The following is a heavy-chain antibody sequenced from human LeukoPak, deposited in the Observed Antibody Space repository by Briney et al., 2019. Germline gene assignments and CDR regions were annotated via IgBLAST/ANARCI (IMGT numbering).Heavy chain of an antibody. CDR3: ARVGYYGSGSSYYFDY. CDR1: GYTFTSYG. CDR2: ISAYNGNT. D-gene: IGHD3-10*01. V-gene: IGHV1-18*01. J-gene: IGHJ4*02. Sequence: GASVKVSCKASGYTFTSYGISWVRQARGQGLEWMGWISAYNGNTNYAQKLQGRVTMTTDTSTSTAYMELRSLRSDDTAVYYCARVGYYGSGSSYYFDYWGQGTLVTVSS.